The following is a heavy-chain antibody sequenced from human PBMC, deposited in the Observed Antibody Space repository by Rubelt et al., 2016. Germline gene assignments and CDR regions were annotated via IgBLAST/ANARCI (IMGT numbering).Heavy chain of an antibody. J-gene: IGHJ2*01. CDR3: ARCSSSDCQGLDL. CDR1: DGSFSAYY. V-gene: IGHV4-34*02. CDR2: ITHSGST. Sequence: QVQLRQWGAGLLKPSETLSLTCAVYDGSFSAYYWSWIRQPPGKGLEWIGEITHSGSTYYNSSLQSRVSISVDTSKTQFSLKLGSMTAAETAVYYCARCSSSDCQGLDLWGRGTLVTVSS. D-gene: IGHD6-19*01.